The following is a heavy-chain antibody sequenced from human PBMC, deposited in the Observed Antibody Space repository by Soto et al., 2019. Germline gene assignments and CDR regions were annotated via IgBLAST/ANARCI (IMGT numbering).Heavy chain of an antibody. D-gene: IGHD1-26*01. V-gene: IGHV3-72*01. Sequence: EVQLVESGGGLVQPGGSLRLSCAASGFTFSEHYMDWVRQAPGKGLEWIGRIKNKANSYSTEYAASVQGRFTISRDDSKNSLYLQMNSRKTEDTAVYYCARIRLVGATNRDRYFDYWGQGTLVTVSS. CDR3: ARIRLVGATNRDRYFDY. CDR2: IKNKANSYST. J-gene: IGHJ4*02. CDR1: GFTFSEHY.